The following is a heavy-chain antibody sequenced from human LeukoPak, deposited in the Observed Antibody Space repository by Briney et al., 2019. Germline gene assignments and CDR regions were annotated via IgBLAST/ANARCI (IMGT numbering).Heavy chain of an antibody. CDR2: IRYDGSDK. V-gene: IGHV3-30*02. CDR3: AKPKNGYSYARDYFDY. D-gene: IGHD5-18*01. Sequence: TGVSLRLYCAASGFTFRSYGMHWVRQAQGKGLEWVAFIRYDGSDKYYADSVKGRFTISRDNSKNTLYLQMNSLRAEDTAVYYCAKPKNGYSYARDYFDYWGQGTLVTVSS. CDR1: GFTFRSYG. J-gene: IGHJ4*02.